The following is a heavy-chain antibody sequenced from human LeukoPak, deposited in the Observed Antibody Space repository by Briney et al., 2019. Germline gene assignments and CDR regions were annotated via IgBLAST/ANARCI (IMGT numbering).Heavy chain of an antibody. CDR3: ARDGVGATTNWFDP. V-gene: IGHV4-4*02. CDR2: IYHSGST. CDR1: GGSISSSNW. J-gene: IGHJ5*02. D-gene: IGHD1-26*01. Sequence: PSETQSLTCAVSGGSISSSNWWSWVRQPPGKGLEWIGEIYHSGSTNYNPSLKSRVTISVDKSKNQFSLKLSSVTAADTAVYYCARDGVGATTNWFDPWGQGTLVTVSS.